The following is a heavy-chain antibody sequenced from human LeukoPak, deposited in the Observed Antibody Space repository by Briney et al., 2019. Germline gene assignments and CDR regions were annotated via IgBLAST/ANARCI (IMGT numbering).Heavy chain of an antibody. Sequence: GGSLRLSCAVSGLTFRNYGMHWVRQAPGKGLEWVAVIWYDGSNKYYADSVKGRFTISRDNSKDTLYLQMNGLRAEDTAVYYCATDRNSGKYYDYWGQGTLVTVSS. CDR2: IWYDGSNK. CDR1: GLTFRNYG. D-gene: IGHD1-26*01. CDR3: ATDRNSGKYYDY. J-gene: IGHJ4*02. V-gene: IGHV3-33*01.